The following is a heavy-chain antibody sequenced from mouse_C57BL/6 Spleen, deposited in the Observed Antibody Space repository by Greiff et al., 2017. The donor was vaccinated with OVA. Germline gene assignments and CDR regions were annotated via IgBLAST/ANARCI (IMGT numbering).Heavy chain of an antibody. CDR1: GFTFSSYT. V-gene: IGHV5-9*01. CDR3: AREGDGYYYFAY. CDR2: ISGGGGNT. J-gene: IGHJ3*01. Sequence: EVQVVESGGGLVKPGGSLKLSCAASGFTFSSYTMSWVRQTPEKRLEWVATISGGGGNTYYPDSVKGRFTISRDNAKNTLYLQMSSLRSEDTALYYCAREGDGYYYFAYWGQGTLVTVSA. D-gene: IGHD2-3*01.